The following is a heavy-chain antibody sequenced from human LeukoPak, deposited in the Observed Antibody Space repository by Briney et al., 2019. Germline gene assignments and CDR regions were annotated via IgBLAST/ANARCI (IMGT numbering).Heavy chain of an antibody. D-gene: IGHD6-19*01. CDR1: GFTFSTYA. CDR2: ISASGVST. V-gene: IGHV3-23*01. CDR3: AKGGSSGWYEHIDY. J-gene: IGHJ4*02. Sequence: GGSLSLSCAPSGFTFSTYAISWVSQAPGKGLEWVSAISASGVSTYYADYVKGRFTISRDISKNTLYLQMNSLRADDTAVYYCAKGGSSGWYEHIDYWGQGTMVTVSS.